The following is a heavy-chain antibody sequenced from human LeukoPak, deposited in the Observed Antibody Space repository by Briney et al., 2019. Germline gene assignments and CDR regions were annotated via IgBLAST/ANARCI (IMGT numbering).Heavy chain of an antibody. CDR2: IYSGGST. D-gene: IGHD1-26*01. CDR1: GFTVSSNY. CDR3: ASDQGPRELPGAFDI. Sequence: GGSLRLSCAASGFTVSSNYMSWVRQAPGKGLEWVSVIYSGGSTYYADSVKGRFTISTNNSKNTLYLLMNSLRAEDTAVYYCASDQGPRELPGAFDIWGQGTMVTVSS. V-gene: IGHV3-53*01. J-gene: IGHJ3*02.